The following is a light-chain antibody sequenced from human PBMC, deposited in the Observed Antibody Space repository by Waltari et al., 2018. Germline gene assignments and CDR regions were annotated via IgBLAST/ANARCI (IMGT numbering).Light chain of an antibody. V-gene: IGKV4-1*01. CDR1: QSVLYSPNHKNY. Sequence: DIVMTQSPDSLAVSLGERATINCKSSQSVLYSPNHKNYLAWDQSKPGQPPKLLIYWASTRESGVPDRFSGSGSGTDFTLTISSLQAEDVAVYYCHQYHDIPLTFGGGTKVEI. J-gene: IGKJ4*01. CDR2: WAS. CDR3: HQYHDIPLT.